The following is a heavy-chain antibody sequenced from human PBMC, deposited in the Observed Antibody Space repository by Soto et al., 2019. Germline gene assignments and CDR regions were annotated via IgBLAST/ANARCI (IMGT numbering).Heavy chain of an antibody. Sequence: PGESLKISCKGSGYSFTNYWIAWVRQMPGKGLEWMARIDPSDSQTNYSPSFQGHVTISVDTSINTAYLQWSSLKAPDTAMYYCTRLSMARYYYGMDVWGQGTTVTVSS. CDR1: GYSFTNYW. J-gene: IGHJ6*02. CDR3: TRLSMARYYYGMDV. D-gene: IGHD5-12*01. V-gene: IGHV5-10-1*01. CDR2: IDPSDSQT.